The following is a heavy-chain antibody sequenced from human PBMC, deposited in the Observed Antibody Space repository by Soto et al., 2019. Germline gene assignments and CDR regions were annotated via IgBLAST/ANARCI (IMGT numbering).Heavy chain of an antibody. CDR3: AKSPAGMTSVTTIRYFDY. Sequence: EVQLLESGGGLVQPGGSLRLSCAASGIIFSTYGMSWVRQAPGKGLEWVSAMSGNTRSTYYADSVKGRFTISRDNSMNMLYLGMNSLRSDDTATYFCAKSPAGMTSVTTIRYFDYWGQGTLVTVSS. CDR2: MSGNTRST. D-gene: IGHD4-17*01. CDR1: GIIFSTYG. V-gene: IGHV3-23*01. J-gene: IGHJ4*02.